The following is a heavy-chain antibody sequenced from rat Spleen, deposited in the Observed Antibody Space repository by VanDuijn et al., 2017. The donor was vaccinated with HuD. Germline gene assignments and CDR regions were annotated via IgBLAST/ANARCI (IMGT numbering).Heavy chain of an antibody. V-gene: IGHV5-19*01. J-gene: IGHJ4*01. D-gene: IGHD1-12*01. CDR3: AREGYYDDPADYYVMDA. CDR2: ISPSGGGT. CDR1: GFTFSDYA. Sequence: EVQLVESGGDLVQPGRSLKLSCAASGFTFSDYAMNWIRQAPTKGLEWVASISPSGGGTHYRDSVKGRFTISRDNAKSTLYLQMDSLRSEDTANYYGAREGYYDDPADYYVMDAWGQGASVTVSS.